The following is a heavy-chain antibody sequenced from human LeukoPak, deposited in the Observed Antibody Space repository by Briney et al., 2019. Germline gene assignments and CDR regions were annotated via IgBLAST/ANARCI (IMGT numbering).Heavy chain of an antibody. CDR1: GFTFNSYA. V-gene: IGHV3-53*01. D-gene: IGHD6-19*01. CDR3: ARGLHSSGWYSDY. CDR2: ICSGGST. Sequence: GGSLRLSCAASGFTFNSYAMHWVRQAPGKGLEWVSVICSGGSTYYADSVKGRFTISRDNSKNTLYLQMNSLRAEDTAVYYCARGLHSSGWYSDYWGQGTLVTVSS. J-gene: IGHJ4*02.